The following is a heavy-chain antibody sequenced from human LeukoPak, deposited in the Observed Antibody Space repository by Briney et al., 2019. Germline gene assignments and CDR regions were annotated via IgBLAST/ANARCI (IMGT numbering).Heavy chain of an antibody. CDR2: MNPNSGNT. CDR1: GYIFTSYD. V-gene: IGHV1-8*01. D-gene: IGHD1-26*01. J-gene: IGHJ4*02. Sequence: ASVKVSCKASGYIFTSYDINWVRQATGQGLEWVGWMNPNSGNTCYAQKFQGRVTMTRNTSISTAYMELSSLRSEDTAVYYCASDTMGAAIFDYWGQGTLVTVSS. CDR3: ASDTMGAAIFDY.